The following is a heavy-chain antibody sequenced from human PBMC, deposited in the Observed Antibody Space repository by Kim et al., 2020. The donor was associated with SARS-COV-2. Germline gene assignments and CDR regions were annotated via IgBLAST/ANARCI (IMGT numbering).Heavy chain of an antibody. Sequence: SVKVSCKASGGTFSSYAISWVRQAPGQGLEWMGGIIPIFGTANYAQKFQGRVTITADESTSTAYMELSSLRSEDTAVYYCARGGGNNYYGSGSLFYFDYWGQGTLVTVSS. D-gene: IGHD3-10*01. CDR2: IIPIFGTA. CDR1: GGTFSSYA. J-gene: IGHJ4*02. CDR3: ARGGGNNYYGSGSLFYFDY. V-gene: IGHV1-69*13.